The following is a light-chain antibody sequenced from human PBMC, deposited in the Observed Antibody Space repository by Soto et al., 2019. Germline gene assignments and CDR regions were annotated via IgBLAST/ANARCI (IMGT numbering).Light chain of an antibody. CDR1: QSVSSNY. Sequence: EIVLTQSPGTLSLSPGDRATLSCRASQSVSSNYLAWYQQKPGQAPRLLIYGASIRATGIPDRFSGSGSGTDFTLTIRRLEPEDFAVYFCHQYGSSPRTFGQGTKVVIK. J-gene: IGKJ1*01. CDR2: GAS. V-gene: IGKV3-20*01. CDR3: HQYGSSPRT.